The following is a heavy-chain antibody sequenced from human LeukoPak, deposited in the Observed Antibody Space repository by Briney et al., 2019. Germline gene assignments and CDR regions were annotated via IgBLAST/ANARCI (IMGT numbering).Heavy chain of an antibody. V-gene: IGHV1-46*01. J-gene: IGHJ4*02. Sequence: ASVKVSCKASGYTFTSYYMHWVRQAPGQGLEWMGIINPSGGSTSYAQKFQGRVTMTRDTSTSTVYMEQSSLRSEDTAVYYCARSAPYYYDSSGYSGLYWGQGTLVTVSS. CDR3: ARSAPYYYDSSGYSGLY. CDR2: INPSGGST. D-gene: IGHD3-22*01. CDR1: GYTFTSYY.